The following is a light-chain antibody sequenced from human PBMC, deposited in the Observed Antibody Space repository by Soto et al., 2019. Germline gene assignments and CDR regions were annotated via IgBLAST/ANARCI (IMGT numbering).Light chain of an antibody. CDR1: SGSIASNY. CDR3: QSYDSSNPWV. CDR2: EDN. V-gene: IGLV6-57*03. J-gene: IGLJ3*02. Sequence: NFMLTQPHSVSESPGKTVTISCTRSSGSIASNYVQWYQQRPGSAPTTVIYEDNQRPSGVPDRFSGSIDSSSNSASLTISGLKNEDEADYYCQSYDSSNPWVFGGGTKVTVL.